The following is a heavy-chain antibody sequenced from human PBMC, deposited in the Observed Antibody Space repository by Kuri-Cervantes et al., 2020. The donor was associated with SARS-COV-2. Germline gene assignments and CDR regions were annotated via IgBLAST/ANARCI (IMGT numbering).Heavy chain of an antibody. CDR2: ISRTSKYI. CDR3: ARDFNWRDPDYYYYGMDV. J-gene: IGHJ6*02. Sequence: GGSLRLSCEASGFSIFSYSMNWVRQSPGKGLEWVASISRTSKYINYAESVKGRFTISRDNSKNTLYLQMNSLRAEDTAVYYCARDFNWRDPDYYYYGMDVWGQGTTVTVSS. D-gene: IGHD1-1*01. V-gene: IGHV3-21*01. CDR1: GFSIFSYS.